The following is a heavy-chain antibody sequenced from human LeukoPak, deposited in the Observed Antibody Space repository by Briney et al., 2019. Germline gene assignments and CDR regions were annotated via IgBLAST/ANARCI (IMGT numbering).Heavy chain of an antibody. D-gene: IGHD2-8*02. CDR2: IYYSGTT. CDR3: ARSLGYCTGATCYSFDC. CDR1: GFTVSSNY. V-gene: IGHV4-59*05. Sequence: GSLRLSCAASGFTVSSNYMSWVRQAPGKGLEWIGIIYYSGTTYYNESLKSRVTISVDTSKNQFSLTVNSVTAADTAVYYCARSLGYCTGATCYSFDCWGQRTLVTVSS. J-gene: IGHJ4*02.